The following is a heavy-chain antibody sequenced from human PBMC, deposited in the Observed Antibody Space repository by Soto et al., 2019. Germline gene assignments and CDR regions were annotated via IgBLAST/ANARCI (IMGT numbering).Heavy chain of an antibody. D-gene: IGHD3-3*01. V-gene: IGHV1-46*01. J-gene: IGHJ3*02. Sequence: ASVKVSCKASGYTFTSYYMHWVRQAPGQGLEWMGIINPSGGSTSYAQKSQGRVTMTRDTSTSTVYMELSSLRSEDTAVYYCLVFFGAFDIWGQGTMVTVSS. CDR3: LVFFGAFDI. CDR1: GYTFTSYY. CDR2: INPSGGST.